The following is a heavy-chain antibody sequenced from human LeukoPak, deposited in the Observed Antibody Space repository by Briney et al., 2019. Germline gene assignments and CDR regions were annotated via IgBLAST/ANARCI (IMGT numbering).Heavy chain of an antibody. CDR1: GFTFSNYG. V-gene: IGHV3-23*01. D-gene: IGHD5-24*01. J-gene: IGHJ4*02. CDR2: ISGSGGST. Sequence: GGSLRLSCAASGFTFSNYGMSWVRQAPGKGLEWASAISGSGGSTYYADSVKGRFTISRDNSKNTLYLQMNSLRAEDTAVYYCAKDDERFDYWGQGTLVTVSS. CDR3: AKDDERFDY.